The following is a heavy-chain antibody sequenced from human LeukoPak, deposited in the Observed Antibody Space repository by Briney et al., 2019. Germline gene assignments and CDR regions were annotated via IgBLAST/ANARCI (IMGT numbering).Heavy chain of an antibody. CDR3: ARTSPAAFDI. J-gene: IGHJ3*02. CDR2: IYSGGST. Sequence: PGGSLRLSCAASGFTVSSNYMSWVRQAPGKGLEWVSVIYSGGSTYYADFVKGRFTISRHNSKNTLYLQMNSLRAEDTAVYYCARTSPAAFDIWGQGTMVTVSS. CDR1: GFTVSSNY. D-gene: IGHD2-2*01. V-gene: IGHV3-53*04.